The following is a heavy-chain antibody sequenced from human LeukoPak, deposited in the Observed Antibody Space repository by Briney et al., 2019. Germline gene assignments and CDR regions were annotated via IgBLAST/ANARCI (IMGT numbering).Heavy chain of an antibody. CDR2: ISWDGGST. V-gene: IGHV3-43*01. D-gene: IGHD6-6*01. CDR3: AKDTDASIAH. J-gene: IGHJ4*02. Sequence: GGSLRLSCAAAGFTFNDYTMHWVRQAPGKGLGWVSLISWDGGSTYYADSVKGRFTISRDNSKNSLYLQMNSLRTEDTALYYCAKDTDASIAHWGQGTLVTVSS. CDR1: GFTFNDYT.